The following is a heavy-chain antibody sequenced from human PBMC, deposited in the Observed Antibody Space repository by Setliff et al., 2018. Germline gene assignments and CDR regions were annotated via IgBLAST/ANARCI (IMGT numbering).Heavy chain of an antibody. J-gene: IGHJ5*02. CDR2: INPSGGST. CDR3: ATPGQQLVRLDRFDP. CDR1: GGTFTNYA. V-gene: IGHV1-46*01. Sequence: ASVKVSCKASGGTFTNYAVNWVRQAPGQGLEWMGIINPSGGSTSYAQKFQGRVTMTRDTSTSTVYMELSSLRSEDTAVYYCATPGQQLVRLDRFDPWGQGTLVTVSS. D-gene: IGHD6-13*01.